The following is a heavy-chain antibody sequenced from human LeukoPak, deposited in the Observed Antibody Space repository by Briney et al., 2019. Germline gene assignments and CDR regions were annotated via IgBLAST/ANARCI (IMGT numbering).Heavy chain of an antibody. CDR1: GYTFTGYY. CDR2: INPNSGGT. CDR3: ARVSGSSRPPFDY. J-gene: IGHJ4*02. V-gene: IGHV1-2*02. D-gene: IGHD2-15*01. Sequence: ASVKVSCKASGYTFTGYYMHWVRQAPGQGLEWMRWINPNSGGTNYAQKFQGRVTMTRDTSISTAYMELSRLRSDDTAVYYCARVSGSSRPPFDYWGQGTLVTVSS.